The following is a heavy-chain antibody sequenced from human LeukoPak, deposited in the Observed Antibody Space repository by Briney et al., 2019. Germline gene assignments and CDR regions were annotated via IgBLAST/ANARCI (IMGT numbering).Heavy chain of an antibody. D-gene: IGHD1-26*01. CDR2: IYHSGST. Sequence: PSETLSLTCTVSGYSISSGYYWGWIRQPPGKGLEWIGSIYHSGSTYYNPSLKSRVTISVDTSKNQFSLKLSSVTAADTAVYYCARDLGYSGSYNWFDPWGQGTLVTISS. CDR3: ARDLGYSGSYNWFDP. V-gene: IGHV4-38-2*02. J-gene: IGHJ5*02. CDR1: GYSISSGYY.